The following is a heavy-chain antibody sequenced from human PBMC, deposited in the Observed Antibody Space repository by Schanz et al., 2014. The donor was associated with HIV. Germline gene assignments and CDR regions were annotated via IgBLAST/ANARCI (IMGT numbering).Heavy chain of an antibody. CDR2: INPNSGGT. CDR3: ARVLEVGTWGFVY. J-gene: IGHJ4*02. CDR1: GDTFTGDF. Sequence: QVQLVQSGAEVKKPGASVKVSCKASGDTFTGDFMHWVRQAPGQGLEWMGWINPNSGGTNYAQKFQGRVTMTRDTSISTAYMELSRLRSDDTAVYYCARVLEVGTWGFVYWGQGTLVTVSS. D-gene: IGHD3-10*01. V-gene: IGHV1-2*02.